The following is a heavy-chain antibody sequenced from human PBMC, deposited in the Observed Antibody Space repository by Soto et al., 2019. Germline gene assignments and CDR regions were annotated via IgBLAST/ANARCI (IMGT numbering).Heavy chain of an antibody. CDR2: IYYSGST. CDR1: GGSISSYY. CDR3: ARGKGGSEAFDI. J-gene: IGHJ3*02. Sequence: SETLSLTCTVSGGSISSYYWSWIRQPPGKGLEWIGYIYYSGSTNYNPSLKSRVTISVDTSKNQFSLKLSSVTAADTAVYYCARGKGGSEAFDIWGQGTMVTVSS. V-gene: IGHV4-59*01. D-gene: IGHD2-15*01.